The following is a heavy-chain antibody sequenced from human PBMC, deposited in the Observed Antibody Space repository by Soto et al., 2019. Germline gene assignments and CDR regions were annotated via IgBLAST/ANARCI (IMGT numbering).Heavy chain of an antibody. CDR2: INPSGGST. Sequence: QVQLVQSGAEVKKPGASVKVFCKASGYTFTSYYIHWVRQAPGQGLEWMGVINPSGGSTSYPQKFQGRVTMTRDASTSTVYMELSSLSSEDTAVFYCARDRGRAAAGEFYYYGMDVWGQGTTVTVSS. V-gene: IGHV1-46*01. D-gene: IGHD6-13*01. J-gene: IGHJ6*02. CDR3: ARDRGRAAAGEFYYYGMDV. CDR1: GYTFTSYY.